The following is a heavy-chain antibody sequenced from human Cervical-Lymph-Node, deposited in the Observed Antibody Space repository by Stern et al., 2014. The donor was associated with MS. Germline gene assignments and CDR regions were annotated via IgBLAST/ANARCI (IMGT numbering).Heavy chain of an antibody. V-gene: IGHV4-59*01. Sequence: VQLVESGPGLVKPSETLSLTCTVSGGSISSYYWSWIRQPPGKGLEWIGYIYYSGSTNYNPSLKSRVTISVDTSKNQFSLKLSSVTAADTAVYYCARDQAGQFDIWGQGTMVTVSS. D-gene: IGHD6-25*01. CDR3: ARDQAGQFDI. CDR2: IYYSGST. CDR1: GGSISSYY. J-gene: IGHJ3*02.